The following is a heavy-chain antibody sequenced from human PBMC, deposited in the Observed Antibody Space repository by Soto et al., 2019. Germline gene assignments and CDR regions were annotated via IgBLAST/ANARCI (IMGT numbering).Heavy chain of an antibody. D-gene: IGHD6-6*01. J-gene: IGHJ6*02. CDR2: IYSDGST. Sequence: EVQLVESGGGLIQPGGSLRLSCVASVFSVSNNYMSWVRQAPGKGLEWVSVIYSDGSTYYADSVKGRFTISRDNSRNAAYLQTNRRRAEDTAVYYCARGGGVAVRPHYDSCGMDVWGQGTTVTVSS. CDR3: ARGGGVAVRPHYDSCGMDV. CDR1: VFSVSNNY. V-gene: IGHV3-53*01.